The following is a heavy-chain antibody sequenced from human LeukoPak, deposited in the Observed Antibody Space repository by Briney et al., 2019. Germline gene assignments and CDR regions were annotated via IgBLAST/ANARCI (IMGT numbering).Heavy chain of an antibody. CDR3: AHSSFWQQLVPVPFDY. D-gene: IGHD6-13*01. CDR2: IYWDDDK. J-gene: IGHJ4*02. CDR1: GFSLSTSGVG. V-gene: IGHV2-5*02. Sequence: SGPTLVNPTQTLTLTCTFSGFSLSTSGVGVGWTRQPPGKALEWLALIYWDDDKRYSPSLKSRLTITKDTSKNQVVLTMTNMDPVDTATYYCAHSSFWQQLVPVPFDYWGQGTLVTVSS.